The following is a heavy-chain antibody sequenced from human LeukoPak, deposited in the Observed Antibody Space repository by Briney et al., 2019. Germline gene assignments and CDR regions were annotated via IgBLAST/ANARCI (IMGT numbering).Heavy chain of an antibody. V-gene: IGHV3-74*01. J-gene: IGHJ3*02. Sequence: GGSLRLSCAASGFTFSSYWMHWVRQAPGKGLVWVSRINSDGSSTSYADSVKGRFTISRDNAKNTLYLQMNSLRAEDTAVYYCARYCSSTSCYGFIDAFDIWGQGTMVTVSS. CDR2: INSDGSST. D-gene: IGHD2-2*01. CDR1: GFTFSSYW. CDR3: ARYCSSTSCYGFIDAFDI.